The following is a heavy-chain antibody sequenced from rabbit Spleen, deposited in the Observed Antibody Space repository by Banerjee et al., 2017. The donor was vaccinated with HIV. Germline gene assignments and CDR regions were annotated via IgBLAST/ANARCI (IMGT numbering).Heavy chain of an antibody. CDR3: TRDDGSGHYIDGYFNL. J-gene: IGHJ4*01. D-gene: IGHD1-1*01. V-gene: IGHV1S45*01. CDR2: IYTASGSI. Sequence: QEQLEESGGGLVKPEGSLTLTCKASGVSFSFNNYMCWVRQAPGKGLEWIGCIYTASGSIYYTTWAKGRFTISKTSSTTVTLRITSLTVADTATYFCTRDDGSGHYIDGYFNLWGPGTLVTVS. CDR1: GVSFSFNNY.